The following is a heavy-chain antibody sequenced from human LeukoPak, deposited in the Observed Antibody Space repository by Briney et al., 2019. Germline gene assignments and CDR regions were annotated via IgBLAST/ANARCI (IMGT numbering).Heavy chain of an antibody. J-gene: IGHJ4*02. CDR2: INPNSGAT. V-gene: IGHV1-2*02. Sequence: ASVNVPYKSSVHTFTVHYMHGVPQAPGQGLEWMGWINPNSGATNYAQKFQGRVTMTRDTSNSTAYMELTRLRSQPTTLYNSVKVPRLDSNPYYYFDCWGQGTLVTVSS. CDR3: VKVPRLDSNPYYYFDC. CDR1: VHTFTVHY. D-gene: IGHD3-22*01.